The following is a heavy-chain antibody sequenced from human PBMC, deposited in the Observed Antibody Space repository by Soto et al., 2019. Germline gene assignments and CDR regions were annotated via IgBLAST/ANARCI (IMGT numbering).Heavy chain of an antibody. CDR3: ARSAVRYGDYVSRYFQH. CDR2: IIPIFGTA. J-gene: IGHJ1*01. CDR1: GGTFSSYA. D-gene: IGHD4-17*01. Sequence: ASVKVSCKASGGTFSSYAISWVRQAPGQGLEWMGGIIPIFGTANYAQKFQGRVTITADESTSTAYMELSSLRSEDTAVYYCARSAVRYGDYVSRYFQHWGQGTLVTAPQ. V-gene: IGHV1-69*13.